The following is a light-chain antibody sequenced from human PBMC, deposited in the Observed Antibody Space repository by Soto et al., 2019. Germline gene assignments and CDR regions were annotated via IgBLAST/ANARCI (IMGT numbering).Light chain of an antibody. Sequence: DIQMTQSPASLSASVGDRVTITCRASQTISSYLNLYQQKPGAAPKLLIYSASTLQSGVPSSFSGSGFGTDYTLAISSLHPADFAVYYCQQTFRTPHTFGQWTKLDIK. CDR1: QTISSY. V-gene: IGKV1-39*01. CDR2: SAS. CDR3: QQTFRTPHT. J-gene: IGKJ2*01.